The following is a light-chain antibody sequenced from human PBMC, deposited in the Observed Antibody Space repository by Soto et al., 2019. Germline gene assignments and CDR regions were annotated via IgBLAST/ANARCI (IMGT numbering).Light chain of an antibody. Sequence: DIQMTQSPSTLSASVGDRVTITCRASQSISTLLAWYQQKPGKAPKLLIYDASSLENGDPARFSGSGSGTEFTLAISSLQSDDFATYYRQQYKSPPYTFGQGTRLEIK. J-gene: IGKJ2*01. V-gene: IGKV1-5*01. CDR3: QQYKSPPYT. CDR2: DAS. CDR1: QSISTL.